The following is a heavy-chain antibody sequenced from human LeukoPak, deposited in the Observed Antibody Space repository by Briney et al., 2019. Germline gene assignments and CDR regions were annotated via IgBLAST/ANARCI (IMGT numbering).Heavy chain of an antibody. CDR1: GGSISSSSYY. J-gene: IGHJ4*02. CDR3: AGSYNWNYVDY. D-gene: IGHD1-20*01. CDR2: IYYSGST. V-gene: IGHV4-39*07. Sequence: MSSETLSLTCTVSGGSISSSSYYWGWIRQPPGKGLEWIGSIYYSGSTYYNPSLKSRVTISVDTSKNQFSLKLSSVTAADTAVYYCAGSYNWNYVDYWGQGTLVTVSS.